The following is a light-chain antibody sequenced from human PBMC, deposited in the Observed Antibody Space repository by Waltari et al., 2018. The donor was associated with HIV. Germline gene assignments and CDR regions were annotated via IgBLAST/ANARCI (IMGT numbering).Light chain of an antibody. J-gene: IGLJ3*02. CDR1: SSNIGSNY. CDR3: AAWDDSLSGRV. Sequence: QSVLTQPPSASGTPGQRVTISCSGSSSNIGSNYVYWYQQLPGTAPKLPIYRNNRRPSGSPDRFSGSKSVPSASLAISGLRSEDEAEYYCAAWDDSLSGRVFGGGTKLTVL. V-gene: IGLV1-47*01. CDR2: RNN.